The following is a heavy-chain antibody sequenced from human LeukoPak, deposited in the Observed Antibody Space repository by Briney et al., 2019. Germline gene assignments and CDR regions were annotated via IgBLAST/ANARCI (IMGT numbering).Heavy chain of an antibody. V-gene: IGHV3-23*01. J-gene: IGHJ4*02. Sequence: PGGSLRLSCAASGFTFSSYAMSWVRQAPGKGLEYVSSITPATYYADSVKGRFAISRDNSKSTLYLQMNSLRAEDTAVYYCAKGGLSSTGLDYWGQGTLVTVSS. CDR1: GFTFSSYA. CDR3: AKGGLSSTGLDY. CDR2: ITPAT. D-gene: IGHD1-1*01.